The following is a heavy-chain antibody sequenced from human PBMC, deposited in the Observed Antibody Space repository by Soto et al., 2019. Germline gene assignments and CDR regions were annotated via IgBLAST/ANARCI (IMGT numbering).Heavy chain of an antibody. CDR3: VRVLSAFWGIDV. V-gene: IGHV3-7*01. CDR2: IKQDGSEK. D-gene: IGHD3-3*01. Sequence: GGSLRLSCAASGFTFSTYWMNWVRQAPGKGLEWVANIKQDGSEKYYVDSVKGRCAISRDNAKDSLFLQMNNLRAEDTAVYYCVRVLSAFWGIDVWGQGTPVTVSS. J-gene: IGHJ6*02. CDR1: GFTFSTYW.